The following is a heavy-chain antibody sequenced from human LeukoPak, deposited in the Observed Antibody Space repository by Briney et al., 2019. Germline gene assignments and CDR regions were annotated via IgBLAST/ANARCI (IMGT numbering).Heavy chain of an antibody. J-gene: IGHJ4*02. CDR3: ARSRTHIVATTYDY. CDR1: GGSISSSSYY. Sequence: SETLSLTCTVSGGSISSSSYYWGWIRQPPGKGLEWIGSIYYSGSTYYNPSLKSRVTISVDTSKNQFSLKLSSVTAADTAVYYCARSRTHIVATTYDYWGQGTLVTVSS. V-gene: IGHV4-39*07. D-gene: IGHD5-12*01. CDR2: IYYSGST.